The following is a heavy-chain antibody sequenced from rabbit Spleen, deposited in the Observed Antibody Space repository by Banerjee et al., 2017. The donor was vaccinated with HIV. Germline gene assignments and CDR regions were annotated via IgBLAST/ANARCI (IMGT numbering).Heavy chain of an antibody. CDR3: ARDTGSSFSSYGMDL. V-gene: IGHV1S45*01. J-gene: IGHJ6*01. Sequence: QQQLEESGGGLVKPGGTLTLTCKASGIDFSSYYYMCWVRQAPGKGLEWIACINIVTGKSVYATWVKGRFTISRTSSTTVTLRMTSLTAADRATYFCARDTGSSFSSYGMDLWGPGTLVTVS. D-gene: IGHD8-1*01. CDR2: INIVTGKS. CDR1: GIDFSSYYY.